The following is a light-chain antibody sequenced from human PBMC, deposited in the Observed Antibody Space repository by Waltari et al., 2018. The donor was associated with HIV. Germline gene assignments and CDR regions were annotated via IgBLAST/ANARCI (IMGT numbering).Light chain of an antibody. J-gene: IGKJ5*01. V-gene: IGKV2-28*01. Sequence: DIVMTQSPLSLPVTPGEPASISCRSSQSLLNSNGFNYLDWYLQNPGQSPRLLIYLASDRAPGVPDRFSGSGSGTDFTLKISRVEAEDVGVYYCMQALQTPLITFGQGTRLEIK. CDR2: LAS. CDR1: QSLLNSNGFNY. CDR3: MQALQTPLIT.